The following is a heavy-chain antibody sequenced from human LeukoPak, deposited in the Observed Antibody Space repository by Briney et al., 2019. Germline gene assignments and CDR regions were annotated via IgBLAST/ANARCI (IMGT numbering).Heavy chain of an antibody. J-gene: IGHJ4*02. V-gene: IGHV3-23*01. CDR1: GFTFSSYA. CDR3: ARGPDYYDSSGYYPFDY. Sequence: GGSLRLSCAASGFTFSSYAMSWVRQAPGKGLEWVSAISGSGGSTYYADSVKGRFTISRDNAKNSLYLQMNSLRDEDTAVYYCARGPDYYDSSGYYPFDYWGQGTLVTVSS. CDR2: ISGSGGST. D-gene: IGHD3-22*01.